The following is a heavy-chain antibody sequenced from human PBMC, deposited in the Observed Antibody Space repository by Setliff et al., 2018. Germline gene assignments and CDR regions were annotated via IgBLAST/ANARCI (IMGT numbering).Heavy chain of an antibody. CDR1: GYTFTGYY. D-gene: IGHD3-22*01. V-gene: IGHV1-2*06. CDR2: LNPNSGGT. Sequence: ASVKVSCKASGYTFTGYYMHWVRQAPGQGLEWMGRLNPNSGGTNYAQKFQGRVTMTRDTSISTAYLELSRLRSDDTAVYYCARSYYYDSSAANWFDPWGQGTLVTVSS. CDR3: ARSYYYDSSAANWFDP. J-gene: IGHJ5*02.